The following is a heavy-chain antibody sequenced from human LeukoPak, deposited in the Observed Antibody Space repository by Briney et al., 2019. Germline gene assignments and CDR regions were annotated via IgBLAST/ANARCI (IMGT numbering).Heavy chain of an antibody. CDR3: ARGAPYDSWSGPHYSDY. Sequence: GGSLRLSCAASGFTFSSYAMSWVRQAPGKGLEWVAHIKQDGSQEYYVDSVKGRFTISRDSAKNSLYLQMNSLRAEDTAVYYCARGAPYDSWSGPHYSDYWGQGTLVTVSS. CDR1: GFTFSSYA. J-gene: IGHJ4*02. D-gene: IGHD3-3*01. V-gene: IGHV3-7*01. CDR2: IKQDGSQE.